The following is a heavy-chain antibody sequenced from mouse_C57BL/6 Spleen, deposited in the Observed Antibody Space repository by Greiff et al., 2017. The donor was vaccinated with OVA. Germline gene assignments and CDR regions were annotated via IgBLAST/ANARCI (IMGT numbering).Heavy chain of an antibody. D-gene: IGHD2-2*01. J-gene: IGHJ1*03. Sequence: QVQLQQPGAELVRPGTSVKLSCKASGYTFTSYWMHWVKQRPGQGLEWIGVIDPSDSYTNYNQKFKGKATLTVDTSSSTAYMQLSSLTSEDSAVYYCAREVMVTTGYFDVWGTGTTVTVSS. CDR3: AREVMVTTGYFDV. V-gene: IGHV1-59*01. CDR1: GYTFTSYW. CDR2: IDPSDSYT.